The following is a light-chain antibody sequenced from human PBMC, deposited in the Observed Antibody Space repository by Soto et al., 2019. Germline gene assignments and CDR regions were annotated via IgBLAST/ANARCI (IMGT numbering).Light chain of an antibody. CDR3: QQRSNWPR. Sequence: EIVLTQSPATLSLSPGERATLSCRASQSVSSYLAGYQQKPGQAPRLLIYDASNRATGIPARFSGSGSGTNFTLTISRLEPEEVAVYYCQQRSNWPRFGQGTKVDIK. V-gene: IGKV3-11*01. J-gene: IGKJ1*01. CDR2: DAS. CDR1: QSVSSY.